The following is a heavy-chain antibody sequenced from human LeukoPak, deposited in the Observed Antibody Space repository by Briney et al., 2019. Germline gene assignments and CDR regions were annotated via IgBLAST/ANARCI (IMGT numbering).Heavy chain of an antibody. V-gene: IGHV4-59*01. CDR2: IRYSGST. CDR3: ARGLTGTYYLDY. CDR1: GGSISSYC. Sequence: SETLSLTCAVSGGSISSYCWSWIRQPPGKGLEWIGHIRYSGSTNYNPSLKSRVTISVDTSKNQFSLKLSSVTAADTAVYHCARGLTGTYYLDYWGQGTLVTVSS. J-gene: IGHJ4*02.